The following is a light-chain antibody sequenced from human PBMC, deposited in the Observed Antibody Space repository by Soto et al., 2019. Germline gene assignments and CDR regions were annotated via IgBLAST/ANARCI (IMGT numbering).Light chain of an antibody. Sequence: AVQMTQSPSSLSASVGDRVTITCRASQDSKNDLGWYQQKPGKAPRLLIHSTSSLQGGVPSRFSGSGSGTHFTLTISSLQPEDFATYYCLQDYNYPPTFGQGTKLQIK. V-gene: IGKV1-6*01. CDR1: QDSKND. CDR2: STS. CDR3: LQDYNYPPT. J-gene: IGKJ2*01.